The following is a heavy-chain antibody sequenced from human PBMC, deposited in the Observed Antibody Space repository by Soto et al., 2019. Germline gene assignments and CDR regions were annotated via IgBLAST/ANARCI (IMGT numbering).Heavy chain of an antibody. CDR1: GYTFTSYY. D-gene: IGHD6-13*01. J-gene: IGHJ3*02. V-gene: IGHV1-46*03. CDR3: ARPISPAAGTHDAFDI. Sequence: ASVKVSCKASGYTFTSYYMHWVRQAPGQGLEWMGIINPSGGSTSYAQKFQGRVTMTRDTSTSTVYMELSSLRSEDTAVYYCARPISPAAGTHDAFDIWGQGTMVTVSS. CDR2: INPSGGST.